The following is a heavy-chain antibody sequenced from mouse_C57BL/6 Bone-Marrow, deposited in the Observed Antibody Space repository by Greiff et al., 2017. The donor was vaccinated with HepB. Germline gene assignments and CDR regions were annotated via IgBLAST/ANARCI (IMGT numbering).Heavy chain of an antibody. V-gene: IGHV1-80*01. CDR2: IYPGDGDT. Sequence: VQLQQSGAELVKPGASVKISCKASGYAFSSNWMNWVKQRPGKGLEWIGRIYPGDGDTNYNGKFKGKATLTADKSSSTAYMQLSSLTSEDSAVYFCARKGIYYGAMDYWGQGTSVTVSS. CDR3: ARKGIYYGAMDY. D-gene: IGHD2-1*01. CDR1: GYAFSSNW. J-gene: IGHJ4*01.